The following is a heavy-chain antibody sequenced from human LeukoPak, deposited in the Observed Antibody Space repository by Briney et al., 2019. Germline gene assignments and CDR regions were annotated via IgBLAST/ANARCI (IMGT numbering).Heavy chain of an antibody. CDR3: ARVGVYDYGDWFDP. CDR2: MNPNSGNT. CDR1: GYTFTGYY. V-gene: IGHV1-8*02. Sequence: GASVKVSCKASGYTFTGYYMHWVRQAPGQGLEWMGWMNPNSGNTGYAQKFQGRVTMTRNTSISTAYMELSSLRSEDTAVYYCARVGVYDYGDWFDPWGQGTLVTVSS. J-gene: IGHJ5*02. D-gene: IGHD4-17*01.